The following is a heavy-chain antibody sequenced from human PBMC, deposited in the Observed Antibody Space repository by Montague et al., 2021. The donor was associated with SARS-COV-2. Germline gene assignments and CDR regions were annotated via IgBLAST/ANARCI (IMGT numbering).Heavy chain of an antibody. D-gene: IGHD1-20*01. Sequence: SETLSLTCSVSGGSISSYYWSWIRQSPGKGLERIGYIFHSGITDYNPSLKSRVTISVDMSKNQFYLQLNSVTAADSAVYYCARTEYNWNDWFDPWGQGTLVTVSS. V-gene: IGHV4-59*13. CDR2: IFHSGIT. CDR3: ARTEYNWNDWFDP. J-gene: IGHJ5*02. CDR1: GGSISSYY.